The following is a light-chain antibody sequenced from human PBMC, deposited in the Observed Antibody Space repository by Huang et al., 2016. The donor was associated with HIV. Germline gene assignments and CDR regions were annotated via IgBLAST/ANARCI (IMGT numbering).Light chain of an antibody. CDR2: ATS. V-gene: IGKV1-NL1*01. Sequence: DIQMTQSPSSLSASVGDRVTITCRASQGIGNSLAWYQQKPEKARRLLLYATSPLESGVPSRFSGSGSGTHYTLTINTLQPEDIASYYCQQYHSLPWTFGQGTKVEIK. CDR1: QGIGNS. J-gene: IGKJ1*01. CDR3: QQYHSLPWT.